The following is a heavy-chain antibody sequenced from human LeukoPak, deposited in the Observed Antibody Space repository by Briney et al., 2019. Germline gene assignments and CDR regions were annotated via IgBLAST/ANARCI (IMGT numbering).Heavy chain of an antibody. CDR3: ARLDYSVDY. CDR1: GGSISSSSYY. Sequence: PSETLSLTCTVSGGSISSSSYYWGWIRQPPGKGLEWIGSIYYSGSTYYNPSLKSRVTISVDTSKNQFSLKLSSVTAADTAVYYCARLDYSVDYWGQGTLVSVSS. D-gene: IGHD4/OR15-4a*01. J-gene: IGHJ4*02. CDR2: IYYSGST. V-gene: IGHV4-39*01.